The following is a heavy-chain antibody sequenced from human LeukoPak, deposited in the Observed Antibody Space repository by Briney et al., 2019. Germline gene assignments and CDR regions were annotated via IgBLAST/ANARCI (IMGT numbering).Heavy chain of an antibody. CDR3: ARSTTDFWSGDFDP. CDR2: ISSSSSYI. J-gene: IGHJ5*02. CDR1: GFTFSSYS. D-gene: IGHD3-3*01. V-gene: IGHV3-21*01. Sequence: PGGSLRLSCAASGFTFSSYSMNWVRQAPGKGLEWVSSISSSSSYIYYADPLKGRFTISRNNAKNSLYLQMNSLRAEDTAVYYCARSTTDFWSGDFDPWGQGTLVTVSS.